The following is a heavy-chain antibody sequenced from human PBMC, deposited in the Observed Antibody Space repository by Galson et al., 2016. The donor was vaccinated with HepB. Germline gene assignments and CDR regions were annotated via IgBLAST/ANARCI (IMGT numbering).Heavy chain of an antibody. J-gene: IGHJ4*02. CDR3: AKLYYYDSSGPFDY. D-gene: IGHD3-22*01. Sequence: SLRLSCAASGFTFSSYVMSWVRQAPGKGLEWVSAISGSGGSTYYADSVKGRFTISRDNSKNTLYLQMNSLRAEDTAVYYRAKLYYYDSSGPFDYWGQGTLVTVSS. CDR1: GFTFSSYV. V-gene: IGHV3-23*01. CDR2: ISGSGGST.